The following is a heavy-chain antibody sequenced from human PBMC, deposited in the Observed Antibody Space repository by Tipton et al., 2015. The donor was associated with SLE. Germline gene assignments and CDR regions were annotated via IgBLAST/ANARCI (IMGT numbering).Heavy chain of an antibody. Sequence: GSLRLSCAASGFTVSSNYMSWVRQAPGKGLEWVSSISSSGSYIYYADSVKGRFTISRDNAKNSLYLQMNSLRAEDTAVYYCARGIAAAGNSPFDYWGQGTLVTVSS. J-gene: IGHJ4*02. CDR2: ISSSGSYI. CDR3: ARGIAAAGNSPFDY. V-gene: IGHV3-21*01. D-gene: IGHD6-13*01. CDR1: GFTVSSNY.